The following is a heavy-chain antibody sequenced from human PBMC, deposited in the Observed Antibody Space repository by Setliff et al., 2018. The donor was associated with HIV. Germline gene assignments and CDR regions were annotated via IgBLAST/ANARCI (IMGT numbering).Heavy chain of an antibody. CDR3: ARGSTAVNYYYYYMDV. CDR2: INPYSGDT. D-gene: IGHD2-2*01. V-gene: IGHV1-2*06. J-gene: IGHJ6*03. CDR1: GYTFTGYY. Sequence: ASVKVSCKASGYTFTGYYMHWVRQAPGQGLEWMGRINPYSGDTNYAQKFQGRVTMTRDTSITTAYMELSRLRSDDTAVYYCARGSTAVNYYYYYMDVWGKGTTGTSP.